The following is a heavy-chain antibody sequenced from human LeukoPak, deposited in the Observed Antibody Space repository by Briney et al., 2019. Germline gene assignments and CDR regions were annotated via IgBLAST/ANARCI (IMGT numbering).Heavy chain of an antibody. CDR3: AKEGPYYYDSSGYYEPYYFDY. Sequence: QSGGSLRLSCAASGFTFSSYAMSWVRQAPGKGLEWVSAISGSGGSTYYADSVKGRFTISRDNSKNTLYLQMNSLRAEDTAVYYCAKEGPYYYDSSGYYEPYYFDYWGQGTLVTVSS. CDR1: GFTFSSYA. J-gene: IGHJ4*02. V-gene: IGHV3-23*01. D-gene: IGHD3-22*01. CDR2: ISGSGGST.